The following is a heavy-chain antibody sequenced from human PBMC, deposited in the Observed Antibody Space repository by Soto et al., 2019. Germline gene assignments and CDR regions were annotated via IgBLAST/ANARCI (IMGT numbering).Heavy chain of an antibody. CDR3: ARDGFSGSYYGY. V-gene: IGHV3-30-3*01. D-gene: IGHD1-26*01. CDR1: GFTFSSYA. Sequence: QVQLVESGGGVVQPGRSLRLSCAASGFTFSSYAMHWVRQAPGKGLEWVAVISYDGSNKYYADSVKGRFTISRDNSKNTLYLQMNSLRAEDKAVYYCARDGFSGSYYGYWGQGTLVTVSS. CDR2: ISYDGSNK. J-gene: IGHJ4*02.